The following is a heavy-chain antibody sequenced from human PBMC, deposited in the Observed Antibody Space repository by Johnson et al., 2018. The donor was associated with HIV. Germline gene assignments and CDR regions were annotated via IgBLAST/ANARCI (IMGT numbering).Heavy chain of an antibody. CDR1: GFTFSDYY. Sequence: QVQLVESGGGLVKPGGSLRLSCAASGFTFSDYYMSWIRQAPGKGLEWVSYIRSSGSTIYYADSVKGRFTVSRDNTKNSLFLQMDSLRAEDTALYYCARRDSGSLSFDIWGQGTMVTVSS. V-gene: IGHV3-11*01. D-gene: IGHD1-26*01. CDR3: ARRDSGSLSFDI. J-gene: IGHJ3*02. CDR2: IRSSGSTI.